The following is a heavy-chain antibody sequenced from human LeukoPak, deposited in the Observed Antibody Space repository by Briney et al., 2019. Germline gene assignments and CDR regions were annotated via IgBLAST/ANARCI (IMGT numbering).Heavy chain of an antibody. Sequence: GGSLRLSCAASGFTFSSYSMNWVRQAPGKGLEWVSYISSSSSTIYYGDSVKGRFTISRDNAKNSLYLQMNSLRAEDTAVYYCARDTRDKVLLWFGELLFLGGQGTLVTVSS. D-gene: IGHD3-10*01. J-gene: IGHJ4*02. CDR3: ARDTRDKVLLWFGELLFL. CDR2: ISSSSSTI. CDR1: GFTFSSYS. V-gene: IGHV3-48*04.